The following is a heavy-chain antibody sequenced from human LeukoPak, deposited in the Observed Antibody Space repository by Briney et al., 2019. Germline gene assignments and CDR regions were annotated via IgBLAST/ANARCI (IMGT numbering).Heavy chain of an antibody. V-gene: IGHV3-48*04. CDR3: ARDPGFPLDY. Sequence: PGRSLRLSCAASGFTFSSYAMNWVRQAPGKGLEWVSYISSSGSTIYYADSVKGRFTISRDNAKNSLYLQMNSLRAEDTAVYYCARDPGFPLDYWGQGTLVTVSS. CDR1: GFTFSSYA. D-gene: IGHD3-10*01. CDR2: ISSSGSTI. J-gene: IGHJ4*02.